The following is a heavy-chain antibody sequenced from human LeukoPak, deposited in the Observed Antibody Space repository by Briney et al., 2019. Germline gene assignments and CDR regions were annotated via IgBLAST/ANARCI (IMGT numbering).Heavy chain of an antibody. CDR1: GFTFSSYG. CDR2: IWYDGSNK. Sequence: GRSLRLSCAAPGFTFSSYGMHWVRQAPGKGLEWVAVIWYDGSNKYYADSVKGRFTISRDNSKNTLYLQMNSLRAEDTAVYYCAREGHIVVATAIYFDYWGQGTLVTVSS. D-gene: IGHD2-21*02. V-gene: IGHV3-33*01. J-gene: IGHJ4*02. CDR3: AREGHIVVATAIYFDY.